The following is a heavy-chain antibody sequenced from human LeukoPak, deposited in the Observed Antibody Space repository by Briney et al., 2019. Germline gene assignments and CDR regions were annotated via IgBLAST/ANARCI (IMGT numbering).Heavy chain of an antibody. V-gene: IGHV4-59*01. CDR1: GGSISSYY. CDR3: ASWYASSGYYLDY. CDR2: IYYSGST. J-gene: IGHJ4*02. D-gene: IGHD3-22*01. Sequence: SETLSLTCTVSGGSISSYYWSWIRQPPGKGLEWIGYIYYSGSTNYNPSLKSRVTISVDTSKNQFSLKLSSVTAADTAVYYCASWYASSGYYLDYWGQATLLTVPS.